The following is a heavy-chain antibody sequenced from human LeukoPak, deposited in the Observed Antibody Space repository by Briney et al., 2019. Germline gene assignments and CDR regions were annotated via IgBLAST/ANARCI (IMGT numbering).Heavy chain of an antibody. CDR3: ARGPRDGYNPLAY. J-gene: IGHJ4*02. D-gene: IGHD5-24*01. CDR2: INGDGSIT. V-gene: IGHV3-74*01. CDR1: GFTFSDYW. Sequence: GGSQRLSCAASGFTFSDYWMHWVRQVPGKGLVWVSRINGDGSITNYADSVKGRFTISRGNAKNTLYLQMNSLTVDDTAVYYCARGPRDGYNPLAYWGQGTLVTVSS.